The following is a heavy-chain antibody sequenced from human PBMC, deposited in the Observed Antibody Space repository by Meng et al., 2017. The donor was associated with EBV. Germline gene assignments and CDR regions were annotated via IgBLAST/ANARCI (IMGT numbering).Heavy chain of an antibody. CDR3: ARVSPKRYFDYLAPPDY. V-gene: IGHV4-34*01. CDR2: LHHSGST. J-gene: IGHJ4*02. D-gene: IGHD3-9*01. CDR1: GGSVNGYF. Sequence: QVQLQQWGAGLLKPLETLSLTCAVYGGSVNGYFWSWIRQPPWKGLEWIGELHHSGSTNYNPSLKSRLRISVDTSKNQFSLNLTSVTAADTAVYYCARVSPKRYFDYLAPPDYWDQGTLVTVAS.